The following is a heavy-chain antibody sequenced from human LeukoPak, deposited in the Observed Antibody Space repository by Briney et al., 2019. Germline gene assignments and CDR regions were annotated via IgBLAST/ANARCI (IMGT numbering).Heavy chain of an antibody. D-gene: IGHD3-10*01. CDR2: ISNSGCST. V-gene: IGHV3-23*01. CDR3: AKRASGSGTSLYYFDY. CDR1: GFTFSSYA. J-gene: IGHJ4*02. Sequence: PGGSLRLSCAASGFTFSSYAMSWVRQAPGKGLEWVSVISNSGCSTFYADSVKGRFTISRDNSKNPLYLQMNSLRAEDTAVYYCAKRASGSGTSLYYFDYWGQGTLVTVSS.